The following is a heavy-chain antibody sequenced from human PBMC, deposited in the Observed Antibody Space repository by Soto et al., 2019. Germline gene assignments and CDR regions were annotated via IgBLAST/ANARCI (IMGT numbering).Heavy chain of an antibody. V-gene: IGHV3-23*01. Sequence: GGSLRLSCAASGFTFGSYAMSWVRLAPGKGLEWVSVAGPSGSSTFYADSVRGRFTISRDNVENTLYLQMNSLRVADTALYFCARTYYYDSTGYYRTFDYWGQGTLATASS. D-gene: IGHD3-22*01. CDR1: GFTFGSYA. CDR2: AGPSGSST. J-gene: IGHJ4*02. CDR3: ARTYYYDSTGYYRTFDY.